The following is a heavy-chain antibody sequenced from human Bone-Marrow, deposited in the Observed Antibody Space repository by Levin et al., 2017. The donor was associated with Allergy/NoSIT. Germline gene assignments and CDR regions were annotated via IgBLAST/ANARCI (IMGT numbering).Heavy chain of an antibody. Sequence: HPGGSLRLSCPASGFTSNDCWMTWVRQAPGKGLEWVANIKQDGSEKYYVDSVKGRFTISRDNAKNSLYLQMNSLRAEDTAVYYCAGGCSGWSKMNYWGQGTLVTVSS. CDR3: AGGCSGWSKMNY. CDR2: IKQDGSEK. V-gene: IGHV3-7*01. CDR1: GFTSNDCW. J-gene: IGHJ4*02. D-gene: IGHD6-19*01.